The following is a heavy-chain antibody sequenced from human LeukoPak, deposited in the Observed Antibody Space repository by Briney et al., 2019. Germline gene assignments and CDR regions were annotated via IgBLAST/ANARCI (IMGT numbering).Heavy chain of an antibody. CDR1: GYTFTSYG. CDR3: ARYNWNDALGMSPFDY. CDR2: IIPIFGTA. J-gene: IGHJ4*02. V-gene: IGHV1-69*13. D-gene: IGHD1-1*01. Sequence: SVKHSCKASGYTFTSYGISWVREAPGQGLEWMGGIIPIFGTANYAQKFQGRLKITADESTSTAYMELSSLRSEDAAVYYCARYNWNDALGMSPFDYWGQGTLVTVSS.